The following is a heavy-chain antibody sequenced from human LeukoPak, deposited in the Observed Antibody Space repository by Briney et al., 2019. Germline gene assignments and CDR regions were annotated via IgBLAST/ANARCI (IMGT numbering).Heavy chain of an antibody. J-gene: IGHJ4*02. CDR1: GGSFSGYY. Sequence: SETLSLTCAVYGGSFSGYYCSWIRQPPGKGLEWIGEINHSGSTNYNPSLKSRVTISVDTSKNQFSLKLSSVTAADTAVYYCARAISGYSYGYPISGYFDYWGQGTMVTVSS. CDR3: ARAISGYSYGYPISGYFDY. D-gene: IGHD5-18*01. CDR2: INHSGST. V-gene: IGHV4-34*01.